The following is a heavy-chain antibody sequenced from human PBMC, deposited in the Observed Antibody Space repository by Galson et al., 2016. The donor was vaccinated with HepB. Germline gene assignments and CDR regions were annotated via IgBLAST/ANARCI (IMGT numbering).Heavy chain of an antibody. Sequence: LTCTVSGGSISNYYWSWFWQPPGKGPEWIGQTYYSGYTNYSPSLKSRVTISLDSSQNQISLRVRSVTAADTAVYYCARALRGTTSFFEYWGQGVLVTVSS. V-gene: IGHV4-59*01. CDR1: GGSISNYY. CDR3: ARALRGTTSFFEY. J-gene: IGHJ4*02. CDR2: TYYSGYT. D-gene: IGHD4-17*01.